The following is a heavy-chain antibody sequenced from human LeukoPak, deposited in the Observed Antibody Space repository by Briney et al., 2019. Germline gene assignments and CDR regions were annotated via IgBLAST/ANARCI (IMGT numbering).Heavy chain of an antibody. J-gene: IGHJ5*02. CDR2: ISAYNGNT. CDR3: AREGALYNWNDCWFDP. D-gene: IGHD1-1*01. CDR1: GYTFTSYG. Sequence: ASVKVSCTASGYTFTSYGISWVRQAPGQGLEWMGWISAYNGNTNYAQKLQGRVTMTTDTSTSTAYMELSSLRSEDTAVYYCAREGALYNWNDCWFDPWGQGTLVTVSS. V-gene: IGHV1-18*01.